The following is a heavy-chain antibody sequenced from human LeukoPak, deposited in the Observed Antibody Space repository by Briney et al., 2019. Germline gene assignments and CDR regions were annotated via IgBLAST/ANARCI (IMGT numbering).Heavy chain of an antibody. CDR3: GRGIQSFDP. CDR1: GYTFTAYY. J-gene: IGHJ5*02. CDR2: IDPNSGDT. Sequence: ASVKVSCKASGYTFTAYYIHWVRQAPGQGLEWMGRIDPNSGDTKYAQKFQDRVTMTRDTSMNTAYMEVSSLRYDDTAVYYCGRGIQSFDPWGQGTLVTVSS. V-gene: IGHV1-2*06.